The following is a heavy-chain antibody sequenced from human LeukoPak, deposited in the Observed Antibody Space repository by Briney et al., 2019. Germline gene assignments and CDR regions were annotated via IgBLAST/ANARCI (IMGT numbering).Heavy chain of an antibody. Sequence: PSETLSLTCTVSGGSISSYYWGWIRQPPGKGLEWIGSIYHSGSTYYNPSLKSRVTISVDTSKNQFSLKLSSVTAADTAVYYCARDVGYYDILTGYYSGHYFDYWGQGTLVTVSS. D-gene: IGHD3-9*01. V-gene: IGHV4-38-2*02. CDR1: GGSISSYY. J-gene: IGHJ4*02. CDR3: ARDVGYYDILTGYYSGHYFDY. CDR2: IYHSGST.